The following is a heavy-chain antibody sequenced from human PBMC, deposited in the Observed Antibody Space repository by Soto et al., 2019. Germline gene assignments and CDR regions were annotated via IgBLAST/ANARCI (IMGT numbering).Heavy chain of an antibody. J-gene: IGHJ6*02. CDR3: ARFADGIDYDTGHYYFYGMDV. D-gene: IGHD3-16*01. Sequence: ASVKVSCKAAAYTFTSYDINWVRQATGQDFEWMGWMNPNNGNTAYAQKFQGRVTMTRDTSKSTAFMELSSLTSEDTAVYYCARFADGIDYDTGHYYFYGMDVWGQGTTVTVSS. CDR1: AYTFTSYD. CDR2: MNPNNGNT. V-gene: IGHV1-8*01.